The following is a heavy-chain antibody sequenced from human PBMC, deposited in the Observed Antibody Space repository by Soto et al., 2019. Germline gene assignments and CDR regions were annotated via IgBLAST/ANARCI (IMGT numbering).Heavy chain of an antibody. CDR3: ARGGRCISTRCYETYSYGY. CDR1: GFTFSSYA. Sequence: QVQLVESGGGVVQPGRSLRLSCAASGFTFSSYAMHWVRQAPGKGLEWVAVISYDGSNKYYADSVKGRFTISRDNSKNTLYLQMNSLRAEDTAVYYCARGGRCISTRCYETYSYGYWGQGTLVTVSS. V-gene: IGHV3-30-3*01. J-gene: IGHJ4*02. D-gene: IGHD2-2*01. CDR2: ISYDGSNK.